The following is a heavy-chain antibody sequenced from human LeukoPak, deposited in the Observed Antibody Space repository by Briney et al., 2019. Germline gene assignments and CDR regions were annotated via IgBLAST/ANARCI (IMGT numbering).Heavy chain of an antibody. CDR1: GDSITSSSYN. D-gene: IGHD2-21*01. V-gene: IGHV4-39*01. CDR2: IYYGSGST. J-gene: IGHJ4*02. Sequence: PSETLSLTCTVSGDSITSSSYNWGWLRQSPGKGLEWIGSIYYGSGSTYYNPSLKSRITISIDTYKNQFSLKLSSVTAADTAVYYCARRTVVIGRDDYWGQGTLVTVSS. CDR3: ARRTVVIGRDDY.